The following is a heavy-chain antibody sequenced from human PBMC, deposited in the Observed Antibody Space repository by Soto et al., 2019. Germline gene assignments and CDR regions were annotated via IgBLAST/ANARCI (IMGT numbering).Heavy chain of an antibody. V-gene: IGHV2-5*02. CDR3: AHSLSNFRVFDY. J-gene: IGHJ4*02. D-gene: IGHD4-4*01. Sequence: QITLTESGPTLVKPTETLKLTCSFSGFSLTASAVGVGWLRQPPAKALEWLALIYSDADKRSSPSLKNRVIITKDTSKNHMVLTLTNIDPVDTGTYYCAHSLSNFRVFDYLGQGILVTVSS. CDR2: IYSDADK. CDR1: GFSLTASAVG.